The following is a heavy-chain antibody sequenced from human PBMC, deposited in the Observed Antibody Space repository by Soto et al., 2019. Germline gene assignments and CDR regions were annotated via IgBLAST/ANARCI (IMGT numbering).Heavy chain of an antibody. V-gene: IGHV4-39*01. CDR3: ARETYYYDSSGYYLPEYFQH. CDR2: IYESGST. J-gene: IGHJ1*01. Sequence: QLQLQESGPGLVKPSETLSLSCTVSGGSISSSSYYWGWIRQPPGKGLEWIGSIYESGSTYYNPSLKSRVNISVDTSKNQFSLKLSSVTAADTAVYYCARETYYYDSSGYYLPEYFQHWGQGTLVTVSS. CDR1: GGSISSSSYY. D-gene: IGHD3-22*01.